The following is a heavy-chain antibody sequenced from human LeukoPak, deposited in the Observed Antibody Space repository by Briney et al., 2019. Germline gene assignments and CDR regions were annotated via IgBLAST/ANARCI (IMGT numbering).Heavy chain of an antibody. V-gene: IGHV4-34*01. Sequence: PSETLSLTCAVYGGSFSGYYWSWIRQPPGKGLEWIGEINHSGSTNYNPSLKSRVTISVDTSKNQFSLKLSSVTATDTAVYYCASSREVLRYFDWLGYYYYGMDVWGQGTTVTVSS. CDR1: GGSFSGYY. J-gene: IGHJ6*02. CDR2: INHSGST. D-gene: IGHD3-9*01. CDR3: ASSREVLRYFDWLGYYYYGMDV.